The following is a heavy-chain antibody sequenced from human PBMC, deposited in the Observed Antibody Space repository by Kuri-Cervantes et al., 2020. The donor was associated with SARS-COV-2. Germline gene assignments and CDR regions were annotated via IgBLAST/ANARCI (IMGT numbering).Heavy chain of an antibody. CDR2: IWYDGSNK. Sequence: GESLKISCAASGFTFSSYGMHWVRQAPGKGLEWVAVIWYDGSNKYYADSVKGRFTISRDNAKNSLYLQMNSLRDEDTAVYYCARDLLNVWSGYYYYYGMDVWGQGTTVTVSS. J-gene: IGHJ6*02. CDR3: ARDLLNVWSGYYYYYGMDV. CDR1: GFTFSSYG. D-gene: IGHD3-3*01. V-gene: IGHV3-33*08.